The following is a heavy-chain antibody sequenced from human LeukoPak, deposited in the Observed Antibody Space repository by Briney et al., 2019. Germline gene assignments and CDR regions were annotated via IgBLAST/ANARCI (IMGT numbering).Heavy chain of an antibody. Sequence: GGSLRLSCPASGFTFDEYAMHWVRQAPGKGLEWVSLISWDGHISKYSDSVKGRFTISRDNSKNSLYLEMHSLRAEDTALYYCAKDGSDIIVWGLDYWGQGTLVTVSS. CDR2: ISWDGHIS. V-gene: IGHV3-43D*03. CDR3: AKDGSDIIVWGLDY. CDR1: GFTFDEYA. J-gene: IGHJ4*02. D-gene: IGHD2-15*01.